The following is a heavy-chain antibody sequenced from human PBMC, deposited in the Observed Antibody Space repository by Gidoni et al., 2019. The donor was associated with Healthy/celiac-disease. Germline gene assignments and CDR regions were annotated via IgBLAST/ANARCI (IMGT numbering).Heavy chain of an antibody. D-gene: IGHD6-13*01. J-gene: IGHJ6*02. CDR1: AYPFTSYG. V-gene: IGHV1-18*01. Sequence: QVQLVQPGAEVKKPGASVKVSCKASAYPFTSYGISWVRQAPGQGLEWMGWISAYNGNTNYAQKLQGRVTMTTDTSTSTAYMELRSLRSDDTAVYYCARAQQLVWGNYGMDVWGQGTTVTVSS. CDR2: ISAYNGNT. CDR3: ARAQQLVWGNYGMDV.